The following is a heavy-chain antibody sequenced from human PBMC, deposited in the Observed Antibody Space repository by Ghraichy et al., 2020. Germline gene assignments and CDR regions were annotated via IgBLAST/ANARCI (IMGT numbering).Heavy chain of an antibody. Sequence: GSLRLSCAASGFTFSSYGMHWVRQAPGKGLEWVAVIWYDGSNKYYADSVKGRFTISRDNSKNTLYLQMNSLRAEDTAVYYCARGSYYANYFDYWGQGTLVTVSS. CDR2: IWYDGSNK. D-gene: IGHD3-10*01. V-gene: IGHV3-33*08. CDR3: ARGSYYANYFDY. CDR1: GFTFSSYG. J-gene: IGHJ4*02.